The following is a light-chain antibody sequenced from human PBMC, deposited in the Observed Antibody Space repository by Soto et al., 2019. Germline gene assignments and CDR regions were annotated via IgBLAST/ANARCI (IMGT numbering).Light chain of an antibody. J-gene: IGLJ2*01. V-gene: IGLV2-14*01. CDR2: EVT. Sequence: QSALTQPASVSGSPGQSVAISCTGTSSDVGRYNYVSWYQQHPGKAPKLIIYEVTTRPSGVSTRFSGSKSGNTASLTISGLQAEDEADYYCASYTIISTLVVFGGGTKLTVL. CDR3: ASYTIISTLVV. CDR1: SSDVGRYNY.